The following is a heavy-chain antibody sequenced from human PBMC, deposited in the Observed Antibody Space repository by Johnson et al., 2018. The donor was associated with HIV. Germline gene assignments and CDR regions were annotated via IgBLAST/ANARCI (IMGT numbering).Heavy chain of an antibody. Sequence: QVQLVESGGGVVQPGRSLRLSCAASGFTFSSYAMHWVRQAPGKGLSWVAVISFDGSNKYYADSVKGRFTISRDNAKNALYLQRNSLRGEDTALYYCARAGGAVRVNGFDMWGQGTMVTVSS. CDR3: ARAGGAVRVNGFDM. V-gene: IGHV3-30*04. D-gene: IGHD6-19*01. J-gene: IGHJ3*02. CDR1: GFTFSSYA. CDR2: ISFDGSNK.